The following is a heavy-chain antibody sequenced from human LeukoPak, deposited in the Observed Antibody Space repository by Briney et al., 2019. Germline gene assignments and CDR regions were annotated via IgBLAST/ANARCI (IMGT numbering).Heavy chain of an antibody. V-gene: IGHV1-18*01. CDR2: ISAYNGST. CDR1: GYTFTSYG. D-gene: IGHD3-22*01. J-gene: IGHJ4*02. Sequence: ASVKVSCKASGYTFTSYGISWVRQAPGQGLEWMGWISAYNGSTNYAQKLQGRVTMTTDTSTSTAYMELRSLRSDDTAVYYCARAHLWGVSSGYYLNYWGQGTLVTVSS. CDR3: ARAHLWGVSSGYYLNY.